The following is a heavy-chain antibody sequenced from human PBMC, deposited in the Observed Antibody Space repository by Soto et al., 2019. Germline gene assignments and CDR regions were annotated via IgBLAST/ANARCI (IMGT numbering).Heavy chain of an antibody. CDR2: IIPIFGTA. CDR3: AYCSGGSCPTP. CDR1: GGAIGSSA. J-gene: IGHJ4*02. D-gene: IGHD2-15*01. V-gene: IGHV1-69*01. Sequence: SSKDSGGAIGSSARSWVHQYNGQGLEWMGGIIPIFGTANYAQKFQGRVTITADESTSTAYMELSSLRSEDTAVYYWAYCSGGSCPTPWCQGILVT.